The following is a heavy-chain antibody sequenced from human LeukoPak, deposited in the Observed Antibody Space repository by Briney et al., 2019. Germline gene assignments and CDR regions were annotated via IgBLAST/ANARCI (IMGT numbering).Heavy chain of an antibody. CDR1: GYSFTRYW. V-gene: IGHV5-51*01. Sequence: NLGESLKISCKGSGYSFTRYWIGWVRQMPGKGLEWMGIIYPGDSDTRYSPSFQGQVTISADKSISTAYLQWSSLKASDTAMYYCARKGAYDSSGYYYVVFDAFDIWGQGTMVTVSS. CDR3: ARKGAYDSSGYYYVVFDAFDI. D-gene: IGHD3-22*01. CDR2: IYPGDSDT. J-gene: IGHJ3*02.